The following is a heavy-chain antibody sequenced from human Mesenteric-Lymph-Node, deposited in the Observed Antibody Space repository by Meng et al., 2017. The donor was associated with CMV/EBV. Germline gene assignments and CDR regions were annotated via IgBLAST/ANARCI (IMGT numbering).Heavy chain of an antibody. CDR3: ARRALDERIWWLRQGYYYGMDV. Sequence: WVRQAPGQGLEWMGWMNPNSGNTGYAQKFQGRVTMTRNTSISTAYMELSSLRSEDTAVYYCARRALDERIWWLRQGYYYGMDVWGQGTTVTVSS. J-gene: IGHJ6*02. D-gene: IGHD5-12*01. V-gene: IGHV1-8*01. CDR2: MNPNSGNT.